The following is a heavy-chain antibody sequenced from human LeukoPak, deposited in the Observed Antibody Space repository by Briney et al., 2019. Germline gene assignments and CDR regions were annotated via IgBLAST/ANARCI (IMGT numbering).Heavy chain of an antibody. CDR2: MNPNSGNT. J-gene: IGHJ4*02. V-gene: IGHV1-8*02. CDR3: ARGSYYYDSSGYSHLDY. Sequence: GASVKVSCKASGYTFTSYGISWVRQATGQGLEWMGWMNPNSGNTGYAQKFQGRVTMTRNTSISTAYMELSSLRSEDTAVYYCARGSYYYDSSGYSHLDYWGQGTLVTVSS. CDR1: GYTFTSYG. D-gene: IGHD3-22*01.